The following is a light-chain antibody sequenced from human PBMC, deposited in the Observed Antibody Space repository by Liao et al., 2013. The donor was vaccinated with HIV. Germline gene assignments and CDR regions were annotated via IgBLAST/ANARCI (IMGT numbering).Light chain of an antibody. J-gene: IGLJ1*01. CDR1: NTASEI. CDR2: YDS. V-gene: IGLV3-21*01. CDR3: QVWDSSSDHEYV. Sequence: SYELTQPPSVSVGPGETARITCEGHNTASEIVHWYQQRPGQAPVLVIYYDSDRPSGIPERFSGSNSGNTATLTISRVEXGDEADYYCQVWDSSSDHEYVFGTGTKVTVL.